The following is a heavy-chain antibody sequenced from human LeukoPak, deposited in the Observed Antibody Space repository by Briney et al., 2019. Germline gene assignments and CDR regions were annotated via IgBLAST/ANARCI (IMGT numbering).Heavy chain of an antibody. V-gene: IGHV3-23*01. J-gene: IGHJ4*02. CDR2: ISGSGGST. Sequence: PGGSLRLSCAASGFTLSSYAMSWVRQAPGKGLEWVSAISGSGGSTYYADSVKGRFTISRDNSKNTLYLQMNSLRAEDTAVYYCAKVFIRNYYGSTPSDYWGQGTLVTVSS. D-gene: IGHD3-10*01. CDR3: AKVFIRNYYGSTPSDY. CDR1: GFTLSSYA.